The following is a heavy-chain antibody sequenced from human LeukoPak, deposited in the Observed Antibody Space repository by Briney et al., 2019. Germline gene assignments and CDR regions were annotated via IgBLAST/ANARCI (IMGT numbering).Heavy chain of an antibody. Sequence: ASVTVSFKASGGTFSSYAISWVRQAPGQGLEWMGGIIPIFGTANYAQKFQGRVTITTDESTSTAYMELSSLRSEDTAVYYCARGKHYYGSGTGYYYMDVWGKGTTVTVSS. J-gene: IGHJ6*03. CDR2: IIPIFGTA. D-gene: IGHD3-10*01. CDR1: GGTFSSYA. CDR3: ARGKHYYGSGTGYYYMDV. V-gene: IGHV1-69*05.